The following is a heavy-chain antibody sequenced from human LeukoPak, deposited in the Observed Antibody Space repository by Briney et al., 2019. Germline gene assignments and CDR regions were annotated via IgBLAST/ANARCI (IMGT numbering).Heavy chain of an antibody. J-gene: IGHJ6*02. Sequence: PGGSLRLSCAASGFTFSSYAMHWVRQAPGKGLEWVAVISYDGSNKYYADSVKGRSTISRDNSKNTLYLQMNSLRAEDTAVYYCARDRYITMVRGVISGMDVWGQGTTVTVSS. D-gene: IGHD3-10*01. V-gene: IGHV3-30*04. CDR3: ARDRYITMVRGVISGMDV. CDR1: GFTFSSYA. CDR2: ISYDGSNK.